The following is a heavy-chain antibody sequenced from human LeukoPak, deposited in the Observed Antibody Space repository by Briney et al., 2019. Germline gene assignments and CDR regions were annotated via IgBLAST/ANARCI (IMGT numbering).Heavy chain of an antibody. V-gene: IGHV3-48*01. Sequence: GGSLRLSCAASGFTFSNYEMNWVRQAPGKGLEWVAYIRSSSSTIYYADSVKGRFTISTDNANNSVHLQMNSLRAEDTAVYYCARSLRNAFDIWGQGTMVTVSS. CDR1: GFTFSNYE. CDR2: IRSSSSTI. J-gene: IGHJ3*02. CDR3: ARSLRNAFDI. D-gene: IGHD3-3*01.